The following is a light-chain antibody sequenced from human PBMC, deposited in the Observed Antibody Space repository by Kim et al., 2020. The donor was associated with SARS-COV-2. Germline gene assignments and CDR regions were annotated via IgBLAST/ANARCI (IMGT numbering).Light chain of an antibody. J-gene: IGKJ4*01. V-gene: IGKV1-5*03. Sequence: ASVGDRVTTTGRASQSISSWLAWYQQKPGKAPKLLIYKASSLESGVPSRFSGSGSGTEFTLTISSLQPDDFATYYCQQYNSYSSTFGGGTKVDIK. CDR1: QSISSW. CDR3: QQYNSYSST. CDR2: KAS.